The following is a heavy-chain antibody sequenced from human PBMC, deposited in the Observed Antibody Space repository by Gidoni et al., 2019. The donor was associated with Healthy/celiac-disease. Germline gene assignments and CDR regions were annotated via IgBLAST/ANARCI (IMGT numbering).Heavy chain of an antibody. D-gene: IGHD3-10*01. V-gene: IGHV4-4*07. CDR3: AKSRVVRRVMTGMDV. CDR1: GDSISGYH. J-gene: IGHJ6*02. CDR2: LLISGNT. Sequence: QAQLQESGPGLVKPSETPSLTCSVPGDSISGYHWNWVRQPAGKGPEWIGRLLISGNTNYNPDLKSRVTMSVDTSKNQLSLKLSFVTAADTAVYYCAKSRVVRRVMTGMDVWGQGTTVIVSS.